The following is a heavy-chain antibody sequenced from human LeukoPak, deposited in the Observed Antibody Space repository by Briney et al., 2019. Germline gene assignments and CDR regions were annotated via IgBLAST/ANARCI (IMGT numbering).Heavy chain of an antibody. CDR3: AKPQSKIQLWGDFDY. V-gene: IGHV3-23*01. J-gene: IGHJ4*02. CDR1: GFTFSNYT. CDR2: IRGSGSTT. D-gene: IGHD5-18*01. Sequence: PGGSLRLSCAASGFTFSNYTMSWVRQAPGKGLEWVSSIRGSGSTTHYADSVKGRFAISRDNSKNTLYLQMNSLRAEDTAVYYCAKPQSKIQLWGDFDYWGQGTLVTVSS.